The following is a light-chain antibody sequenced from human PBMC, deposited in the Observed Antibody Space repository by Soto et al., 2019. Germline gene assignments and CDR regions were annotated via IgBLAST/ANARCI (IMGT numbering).Light chain of an antibody. Sequence: DIQMTQSPSTLSASVGDRVTITCRASQSISSWLAWYQQKPGKAPKFLIYDASNLERGVPSRFSGSGSGTEFTLTISSLQPDDFATYYCQQYMSYPWTFGQGTKVEIK. CDR2: DAS. J-gene: IGKJ1*01. V-gene: IGKV1-5*01. CDR1: QSISSW. CDR3: QQYMSYPWT.